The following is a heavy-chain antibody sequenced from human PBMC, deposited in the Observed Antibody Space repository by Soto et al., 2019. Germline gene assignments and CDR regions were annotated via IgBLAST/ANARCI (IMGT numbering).Heavy chain of an antibody. J-gene: IGHJ4*02. CDR1: GGTFSSYA. CDR2: IIPFIGTA. D-gene: IGHD5-12*01. V-gene: IGHV1-69*11. CDR3: AAGGRDGYIK. Sequence: SVKVSCKASGGTFSSYAISWVRQAPGQGLEWMGRIIPFIGTANYAQKFQGRVTMTADESTSTAYMELSSLRSEDRAVYYCAAGGRDGYIKWGQGTQVTVSS.